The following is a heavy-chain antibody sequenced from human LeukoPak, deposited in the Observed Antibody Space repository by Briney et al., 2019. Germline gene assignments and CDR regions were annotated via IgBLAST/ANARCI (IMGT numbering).Heavy chain of an antibody. CDR2: VYYSGRT. Sequence: SEPLSLTCSVSGDSINSGGFYWAWIRQSPGKGLEWIGNVYYSGRTQYHPYLRGRVSISMDMTKNQFSLNRNAVTVTDTAIYDCARRDYAAGFDPWGQGTLVTVSS. V-gene: IGHV4-39*01. CDR3: ARRDYAAGFDP. D-gene: IGHD4/OR15-4a*01. CDR1: GDSINSGGFY. J-gene: IGHJ5*02.